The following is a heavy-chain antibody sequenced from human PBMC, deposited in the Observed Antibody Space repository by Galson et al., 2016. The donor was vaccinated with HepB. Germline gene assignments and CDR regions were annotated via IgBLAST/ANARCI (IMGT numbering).Heavy chain of an antibody. CDR1: GYTFASYW. D-gene: IGHD3-3*01. Sequence: QSGAEVKKAGESLKISCKGSGYTFASYWIGWVRQMPGKGLEWTGIIYPGDFEIRYGPSFQGHVTLSVDKSISTAYLQWSSLAASDPAMYYLPLSLTGSYDFWGAIYNYYAMDVWGQGTAVIVS. V-gene: IGHV5-51*01. CDR2: IYPGDFEI. CDR3: PLSLTGSYDFWGAIYNYYAMDV. J-gene: IGHJ6*02.